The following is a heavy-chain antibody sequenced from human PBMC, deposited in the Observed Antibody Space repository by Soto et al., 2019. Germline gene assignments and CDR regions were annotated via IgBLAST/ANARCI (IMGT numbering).Heavy chain of an antibody. J-gene: IGHJ6*02. D-gene: IGHD1-26*01. CDR2: INPSGGST. V-gene: IGHV1-46*01. CDR1: GYTFTSYY. CDR3: AGDSGSYLSYYYYYGMDV. Sequence: QVQLVQSGAEVKKPGASVKVSCKASGYTFTSYYMHWVRQAPGQGLEWMGIINPSGGSTSYAQKFQGRVTMTRDTSTSTVYMELSSLGSEDTAVYYCAGDSGSYLSYYYYYGMDVWGQGTTVTVSS.